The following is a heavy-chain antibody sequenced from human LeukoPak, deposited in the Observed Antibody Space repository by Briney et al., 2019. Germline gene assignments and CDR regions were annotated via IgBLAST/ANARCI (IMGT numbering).Heavy chain of an antibody. D-gene: IGHD3-22*01. Sequence: GGSLRLSCVASGFTFSNYWMSWVRQAPGKGLEGVANIKKDGSEKYYVDSVKGRFTISRDNVKNSVYLEMSNLRAEDTAVYYCARDPYYYDGSGMDVWGQGIMVTVS. CDR3: ARDPYYYDGSGMDV. CDR2: IKKDGSEK. CDR1: GFTFSNYW. J-gene: IGHJ6*02. V-gene: IGHV3-7*01.